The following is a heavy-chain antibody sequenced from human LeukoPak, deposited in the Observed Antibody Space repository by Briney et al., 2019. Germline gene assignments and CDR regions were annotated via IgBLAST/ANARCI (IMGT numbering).Heavy chain of an antibody. CDR3: ARRKGSSSWLIEGYFDY. J-gene: IGHJ4*02. V-gene: IGHV4-39*01. CDR2: IYYSGST. CDR1: GGSISSSSYY. Sequence: PSETLSLTCTVSGGSISSSSYYWGWIRQPPGKGLEWIGSIYYSGSTYYNPSLKSRVTISVDTSKNQFSLKLSSVTAADTAVYYCARRKGSSSWLIEGYFDYWGQGTLVTVSS. D-gene: IGHD6-13*01.